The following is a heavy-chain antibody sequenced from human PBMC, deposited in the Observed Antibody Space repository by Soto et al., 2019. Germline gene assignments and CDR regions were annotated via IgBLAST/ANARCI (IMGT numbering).Heavy chain of an antibody. V-gene: IGHV1-69*02. CDR1: GGTFSSYT. Sequence: QVQLMQSGAEVKKPGSSVKVSCKASGGTFSSYTISWVRQAPGQGLEWMGRIIPILGIANYAQKFQGRVTITADKSTSTAYMELSSLRSEDTAVYYCARGGSIYCSGGSCYSPRLDYFDYWGQGTLVTVSS. J-gene: IGHJ4*02. D-gene: IGHD2-15*01. CDR2: IIPILGIA. CDR3: ARGGSIYCSGGSCYSPRLDYFDY.